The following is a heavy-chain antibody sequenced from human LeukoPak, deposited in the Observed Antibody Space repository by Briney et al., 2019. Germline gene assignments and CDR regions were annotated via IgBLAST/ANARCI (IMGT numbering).Heavy chain of an antibody. CDR3: ARIYYDILTGYSHFDY. CDR2: ISSSGSTI. Sequence: PGGSLRLSCAASGFTFSSYEMNWVRQAPGKGLEWVSYISSSGSTIYYADSVKGRFTISRDNAKNSLYLQMNSLRAEDTAVYYCARIYYDILTGYSHFDYWGQGTLVTVSP. V-gene: IGHV3-48*03. J-gene: IGHJ4*02. D-gene: IGHD3-9*01. CDR1: GFTFSSYE.